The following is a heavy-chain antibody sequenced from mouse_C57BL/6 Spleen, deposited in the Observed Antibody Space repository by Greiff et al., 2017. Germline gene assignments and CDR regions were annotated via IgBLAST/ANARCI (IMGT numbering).Heavy chain of an antibody. CDR2: IHPSGSDT. CDR1: GYTFTSYW. V-gene: IGHV1-74*01. CDR3: AMDGNYDAMDY. J-gene: IGHJ4*01. D-gene: IGHD2-1*01. Sequence: QVQLQQPGADLVKPGASVKVSCKASGYTFTSYWMHWVKQRPGNGLEWIGRIHPSGSDTNYNQKFKGKATLTVDKSSNTAYMQLSRLTSEDSAVYCCAMDGNYDAMDYWGQGTSVTVSA.